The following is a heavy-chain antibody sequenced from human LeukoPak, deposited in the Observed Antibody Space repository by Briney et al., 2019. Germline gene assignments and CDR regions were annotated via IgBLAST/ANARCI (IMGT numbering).Heavy chain of an antibody. CDR3: ARQTGSGLFILP. Sequence: SETLSLTCTVSGGSISSSYWSWIRQPPGKGLEWIGYIYFSGSTNYNPSLKSRVTISGDTSKNQFSLKLSSVTAADTAVYYCARQTGSGLFILPGGQGTLVTVSS. V-gene: IGHV4-59*08. CDR2: IYFSGST. CDR1: GGSISSSY. D-gene: IGHD3/OR15-3a*01. J-gene: IGHJ4*02.